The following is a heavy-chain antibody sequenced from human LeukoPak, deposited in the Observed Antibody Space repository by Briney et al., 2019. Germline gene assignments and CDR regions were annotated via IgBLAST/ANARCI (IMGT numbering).Heavy chain of an antibody. Sequence: PPETLSLTCAVSDDSFSSHYWTWIRQPPGKGLEWIGYISYIGSTNYNPSLKSRVTISIDTSKNQFSLKLSSMTAADTAVYYCARDLVTVTKGFDIWGQGTMVSVSS. CDR3: ARDLVTVTKGFDI. V-gene: IGHV4-59*11. CDR2: ISYIGST. CDR1: DDSFSSHY. J-gene: IGHJ3*02. D-gene: IGHD4-17*01.